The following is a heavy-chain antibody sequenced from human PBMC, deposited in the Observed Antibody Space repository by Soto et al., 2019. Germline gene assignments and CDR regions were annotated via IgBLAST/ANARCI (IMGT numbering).Heavy chain of an antibody. D-gene: IGHD4-17*01. CDR1: GFTFSSYS. V-gene: IGHV3-21*01. CDR2: ISSSSSYI. CDR3: ASGLMTTVTHVAFEI. J-gene: IGHJ3*02. Sequence: PGGSLRLSCAASGFTFSSYSMNWVRQAPGKGLEWVSSISSSSSYIYYADSVKGRFTISRDNAKNSLYLQMNSLIAEDTAVYYCASGLMTTVTHVAFEIWGQGTMVT.